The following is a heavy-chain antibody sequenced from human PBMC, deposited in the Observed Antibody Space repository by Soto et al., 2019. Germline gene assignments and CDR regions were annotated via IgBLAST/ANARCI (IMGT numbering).Heavy chain of an antibody. D-gene: IGHD2-2*01. CDR1: GGSVSSGGYY. J-gene: IGHJ4*02. V-gene: IGHV4-31*03. CDR2: IYYSGST. Sequence: PSETLSLTCTVSGGSVSSGGYYWSWIRQHPGKGLEWIGYIYYSGSTHYNPYLKSRVTISVDTSKNQFSLKLNSVTAADTAVYYCARDSSQAVMFDYWGQGTLVTVSS. CDR3: ARDSSQAVMFDY.